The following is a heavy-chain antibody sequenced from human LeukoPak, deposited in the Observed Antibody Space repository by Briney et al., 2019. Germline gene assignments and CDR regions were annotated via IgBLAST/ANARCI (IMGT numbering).Heavy chain of an antibody. CDR1: CYTFTSYV. Sequence: GASVKVSCKASCYTFTSYVISWVRQARGQGLEWVGWISAYNGNTNYAQKLQARVTMTTNTSTSTDYMELRSLRSDDTAVYYCARDGVGYCSSTSCYLGYWGQGTMVTVSS. V-gene: IGHV1-18*01. CDR2: ISAYNGNT. CDR3: ARDGVGYCSSTSCYLGY. J-gene: IGHJ4*02. D-gene: IGHD2-2*01.